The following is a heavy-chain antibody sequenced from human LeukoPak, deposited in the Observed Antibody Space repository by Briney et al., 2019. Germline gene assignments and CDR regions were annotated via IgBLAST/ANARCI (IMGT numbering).Heavy chain of an antibody. CDR2: ISRSSDTI. J-gene: IGHJ4*02. D-gene: IGHD6-19*01. CDR3: ARDRYFLISVSGTIDY. CDR1: GFTFSSYS. Sequence: QTGGSLRLSCVASGFTFSSYSINWVRQAPGKGLEWIAHISRSSDTIFYADSVKGRFTVSRDNAKNSLYLQMNSLRGEDTALYYCARDRYFLISVSGTIDYWGQGTLVTVSS. V-gene: IGHV3-48*01.